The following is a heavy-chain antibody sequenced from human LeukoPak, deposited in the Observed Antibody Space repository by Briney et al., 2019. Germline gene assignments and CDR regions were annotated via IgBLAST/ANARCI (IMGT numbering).Heavy chain of an antibody. V-gene: IGHV1-18*01. CDR3: ARVNPVVVPAAYWFDP. Sequence: ASVKVSCKASGYTFTSYGISWVRQAPGQGLEWMGWISAYNGNTNYAQKLQGRVTMTTDTSTSTAYMELRSLRSDDTAVYYCARVNPVVVPAAYWFDPWGQGTLVTVSP. CDR1: GYTFTSYG. D-gene: IGHD2-2*01. J-gene: IGHJ5*02. CDR2: ISAYNGNT.